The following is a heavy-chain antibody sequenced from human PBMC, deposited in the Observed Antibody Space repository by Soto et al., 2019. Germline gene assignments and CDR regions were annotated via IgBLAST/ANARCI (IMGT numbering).Heavy chain of an antibody. D-gene: IGHD5-12*01. CDR2: ISISGGTI. Sequence: LRLSCAASGFTVSSYEMDWVRQAPLKGLEWVAYISISGGTIYYGDSVEGRFTISRDNADNSLYLQMNSLRAEDTAVYYCTKEKSVINSGYDAFDIWGRGTVVTVSS. CDR3: TKEKSVINSGYDAFDI. CDR1: GFTVSSYE. V-gene: IGHV3-48*03. J-gene: IGHJ3*02.